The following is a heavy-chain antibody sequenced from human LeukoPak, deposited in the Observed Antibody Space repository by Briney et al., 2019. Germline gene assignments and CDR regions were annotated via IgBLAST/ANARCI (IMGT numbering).Heavy chain of an antibody. Sequence: PSETLSLTSAVHGGSFRGYYWSWIRQPPGKGLEWIGEIKHSGITNYNPPLQSRVTISVVTAKNQFSMKMSSVTAADTAVYYCAREIRICSGGSCYSDSRFDPWGQGTLVTVSS. J-gene: IGHJ5*02. D-gene: IGHD2-15*01. V-gene: IGHV4-34*01. CDR3: AREIRICSGGSCYSDSRFDP. CDR1: GGSFRGYY. CDR2: IKHSGIT.